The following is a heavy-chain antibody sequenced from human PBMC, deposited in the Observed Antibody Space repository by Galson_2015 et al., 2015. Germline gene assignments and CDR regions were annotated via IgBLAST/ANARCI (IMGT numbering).Heavy chain of an antibody. CDR2: TYYRSKWYD. D-gene: IGHD2-15*01. J-gene: IGHJ5*02. Sequence: CAISGDSVSSNSAAWNWIRQSPSRGLEWLGRTYYRSKWYDVYAVSVKSRITINPDTSKNQFSLQLSSVTPEDTAVYYCARVSGGGDSCYSLSGRGCWFDPWGQGTLVTVSS. CDR3: ARVSGGGDSCYSLSGRGCWFDP. CDR1: GDSVSSNSAA. V-gene: IGHV6-1*01.